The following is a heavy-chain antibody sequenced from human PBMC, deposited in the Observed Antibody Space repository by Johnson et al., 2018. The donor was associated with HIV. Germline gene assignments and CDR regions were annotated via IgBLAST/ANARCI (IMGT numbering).Heavy chain of an antibody. CDR3: AKAVAARAQGNDGAFDI. CDR2: IGTAGDT. CDR1: GFTFSSYD. D-gene: IGHD6-6*01. J-gene: IGHJ3*02. Sequence: VQLVESGGGLVKPGGSLRLSCAASGFTFSSYDMHWVRQATGKGLEWVSAIGTAGDTYYPGSVKGRFTISRDNSKNTLYLQMNSLRAEDTAVYYCAKAVAARAQGNDGAFDIWGQGTRVTVSS. V-gene: IGHV3-13*01.